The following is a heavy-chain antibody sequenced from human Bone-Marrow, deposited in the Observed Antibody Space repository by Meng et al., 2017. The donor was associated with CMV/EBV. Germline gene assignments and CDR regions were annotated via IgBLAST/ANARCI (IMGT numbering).Heavy chain of an antibody. V-gene: IGHV3-30*04. D-gene: IGHD2-2*01. CDR1: GFTFSSYA. Sequence: GESLKISCAASGFTFSSYAMHWVRQAPGKGLEWVTVISYDGSNKYYADSVKGRFTISRDNSKNTLYLQMNSLRAEDTAVYYCAQWKGYCSSTSCPWRWFDPWGQGTLVTVSS. CDR2: ISYDGSNK. J-gene: IGHJ5*02. CDR3: AQWKGYCSSTSCPWRWFDP.